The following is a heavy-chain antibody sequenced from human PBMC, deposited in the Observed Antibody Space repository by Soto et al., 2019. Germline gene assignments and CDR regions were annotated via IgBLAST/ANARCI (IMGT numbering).Heavy chain of an antibody. V-gene: IGHV4-59*01. D-gene: IGHD2-15*01. Sequence: LSLTCTVSGGSILSGYWSWIRQPPGKGLEWIGYISHSGNTNYNPSVKSRVTLSVDTPKNQFSLRLSSVTTADTAVYYCAGLRGYAGSPIDYWGQGTLVTVSS. J-gene: IGHJ4*02. CDR1: GGSILSGY. CDR2: ISHSGNT. CDR3: AGLRGYAGSPIDY.